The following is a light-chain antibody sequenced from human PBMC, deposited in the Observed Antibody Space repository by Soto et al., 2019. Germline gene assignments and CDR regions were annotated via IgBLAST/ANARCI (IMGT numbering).Light chain of an antibody. Sequence: VLRQAPATLSVSPGESATLSCRATQSVSSNYLAWYQQKSGQAHRLLIYGASSRATGIPDRFSGGGSGTDFTLTITRLEPEDFAVYFCLPYGGLPRTFGQGTRWIS. V-gene: IGKV3-20*01. CDR3: LPYGGLPRT. CDR2: GAS. CDR1: QSVSSNY. J-gene: IGKJ1*01.